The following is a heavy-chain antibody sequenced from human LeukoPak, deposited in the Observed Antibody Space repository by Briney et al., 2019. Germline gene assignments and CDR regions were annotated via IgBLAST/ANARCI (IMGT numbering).Heavy chain of an antibody. J-gene: IGHJ5*02. CDR2: IKRDGSSP. CDR1: GFTFSSYW. CDR3: ARGLTMVRGVIIKGRNWFDP. Sequence: PGGSLRLSCAASGFTFSSYWMHWIRHAPGKGLVWVSRIKRDGSSPAYADSVKGRFTISRDNAKNTLYLQMNSLRAEDTAVYYCARGLTMVRGVIIKGRNWFDPWGQGTLVTVSS. D-gene: IGHD3-10*01. V-gene: IGHV3-74*01.